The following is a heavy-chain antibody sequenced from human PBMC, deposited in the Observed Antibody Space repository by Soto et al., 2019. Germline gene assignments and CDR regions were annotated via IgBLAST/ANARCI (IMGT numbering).Heavy chain of an antibody. CDR3: GRVGLGYSNCHFDY. CDR1: GFTLSSYW. J-gene: IGHJ4*02. CDR2: INSDGSIT. V-gene: IGHV3-74*01. Sequence: EVQLVESGGGLVQPGGSLRLSCVASGFTLSSYWMHWVRQAPGKGLVWVSRINSDGSITTYGDSVKGRFTISRDNAKNTLYLQMNSLRDADTAVYYCGRVGLGYSNCHFDYWGQGTLVTVSS. D-gene: IGHD4-4*01.